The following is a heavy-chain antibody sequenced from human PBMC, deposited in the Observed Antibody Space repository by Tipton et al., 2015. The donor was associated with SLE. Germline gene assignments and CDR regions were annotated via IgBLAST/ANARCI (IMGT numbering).Heavy chain of an antibody. D-gene: IGHD6-6*01. J-gene: IGHJ3*02. CDR1: GGSISSHY. V-gene: IGHV4-59*11. Sequence: TLSLTCTVSGGSISSHYWSWIRQPPGKGLEWIGYIYYSGSTNYNPSLKSRVTISVDTSKNQFSLKLSSVTAADTAVYYCASESIAARRGAFDIWGQGTMVTVSS. CDR3: ASESIAARRGAFDI. CDR2: IYYSGST.